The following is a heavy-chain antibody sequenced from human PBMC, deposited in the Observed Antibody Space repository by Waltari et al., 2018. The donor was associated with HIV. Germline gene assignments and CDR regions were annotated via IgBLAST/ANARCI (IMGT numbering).Heavy chain of an antibody. CDR1: GFTCRHYR. Sequence: QVVESGGGLVQPGGSLRLACAASGFTCRHYRLTWVRQAPGKGLEWVANIKEDGGEKYYVDSVKGRFTISRDNAKNSLYRQMNSLRAEDTAVYYCAREFQQWMGRLFDIWGQGTMVTVSS. CDR3: AREFQQWMGRLFDI. CDR2: IKEDGGEK. J-gene: IGHJ3*02. D-gene: IGHD2-2*03. V-gene: IGHV3-7*01.